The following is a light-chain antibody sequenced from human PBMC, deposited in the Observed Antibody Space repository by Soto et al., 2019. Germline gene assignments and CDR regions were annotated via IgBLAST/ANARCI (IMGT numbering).Light chain of an antibody. CDR2: DAA. CDR3: QQRSNWPRT. Sequence: EIVLTQSPATLSLSPGDRATLSCRASQSVSRYLAWYQQKPGQAPRLLIYDAATRATGIPARFGGSGSGTDFTPTISSLEPEDFAVYYCQQRSNWPRTFGQGTKLEIK. V-gene: IGKV3-11*01. J-gene: IGKJ2*01. CDR1: QSVSRY.